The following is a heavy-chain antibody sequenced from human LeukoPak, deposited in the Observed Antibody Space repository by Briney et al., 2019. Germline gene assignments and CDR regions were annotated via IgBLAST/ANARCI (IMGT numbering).Heavy chain of an antibody. CDR2: IRSKANSYAT. J-gene: IGHJ4*02. V-gene: IGHV3-73*01. D-gene: IGHD1-26*01. CDR1: GFTFSGSA. Sequence: GGSPRLSCAASGFTFSGSAMHWVRQASGKGLEWVGRIRSKANSYATAYAASVKGRFTISRDDSKNTAYLQMNSLKTEDTAVYYCTRNSGSYEYWGQGTLVTVSP. CDR3: TRNSGSYEY.